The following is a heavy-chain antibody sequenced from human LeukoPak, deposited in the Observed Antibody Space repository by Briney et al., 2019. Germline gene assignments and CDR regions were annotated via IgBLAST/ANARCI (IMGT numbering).Heavy chain of an antibody. Sequence: SQTLSLTCTVSGGSIRSGDDYWSWLRQPPGKGLDWIAYIYYSGSTYFNPSLKSRVTISVETSKNQSSLKLSSVTAADTAVYYCARAPVYSGTYFDYWGQGTLVTVSS. D-gene: IGHD1-26*01. J-gene: IGHJ4*02. V-gene: IGHV4-30-4*01. CDR1: GGSIRSGDDY. CDR2: IYYSGST. CDR3: ARAPVYSGTYFDY.